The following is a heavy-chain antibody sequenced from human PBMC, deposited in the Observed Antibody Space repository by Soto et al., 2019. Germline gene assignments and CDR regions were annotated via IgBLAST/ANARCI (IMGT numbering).Heavy chain of an antibody. J-gene: IGHJ6*02. CDR2: INHSGST. CDR3: ARSYGSGSYSYYYYGMDV. Sequence: QVQLQQWGAGLLKPSETLSLTCAVYGGSFSGYYWSWIRQPPGKGLEWIGEINHSGSTNYNPSLNSRVTISVDTSMNQFSLKLSSVTAADTAVYYCARSYGSGSYSYYYYGMDVWGPGTTVTVSS. CDR1: GGSFSGYY. D-gene: IGHD3-10*01. V-gene: IGHV4-34*01.